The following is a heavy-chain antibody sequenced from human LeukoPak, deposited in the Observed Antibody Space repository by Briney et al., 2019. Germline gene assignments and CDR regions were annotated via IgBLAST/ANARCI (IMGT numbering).Heavy chain of an antibody. V-gene: IGHV4-38-2*02. Sequence: SETLSLTCTVSGYSISSGYYWGWIRQPPGKGLEWIGSIYHSGSTYYNPSLKSRVTISVDTSKNQFSLKLSSVTAADTAVYYCASTPLGSGSYYGFRDYWGQGILVTVSS. CDR1: GYSISSGYY. D-gene: IGHD3-10*01. J-gene: IGHJ4*02. CDR3: ASTPLGSGSYYGFRDY. CDR2: IYHSGST.